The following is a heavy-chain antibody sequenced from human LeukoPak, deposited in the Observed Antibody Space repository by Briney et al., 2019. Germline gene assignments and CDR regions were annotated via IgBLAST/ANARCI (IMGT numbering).Heavy chain of an antibody. CDR1: GCTFSSYA. J-gene: IGHJ6*04. CDR2: IIPIFGTA. Sequence: SVKVSCKASGCTFSSYAISWVRQAPGQGLEWMGGIIPIFGTANYAQKFQGRVTITADKSTSTAYMELSSLRSEDTAVYYCASGPYYYYGMDVWGKGTTVTVSS. CDR3: ASGPYYYYGMDV. V-gene: IGHV1-69*06.